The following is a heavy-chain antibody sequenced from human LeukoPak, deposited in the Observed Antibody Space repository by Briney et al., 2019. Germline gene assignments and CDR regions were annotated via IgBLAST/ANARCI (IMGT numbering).Heavy chain of an antibody. CDR1: GFTFSSYA. Sequence: GGPLRLSCAAFGFTFSSYAMSWVRQAPGKGLEWASAFSGSGGSTYYADSVKGRFTISRDNSKNTLYLQMNSLRAEDTAVYYCAKDGSGGSGSYYRYYYYYMDVWGKGTTVTVSS. CDR2: FSGSGGST. D-gene: IGHD3-10*01. J-gene: IGHJ6*03. V-gene: IGHV3-23*01. CDR3: AKDGSGGSGSYYRYYYYYMDV.